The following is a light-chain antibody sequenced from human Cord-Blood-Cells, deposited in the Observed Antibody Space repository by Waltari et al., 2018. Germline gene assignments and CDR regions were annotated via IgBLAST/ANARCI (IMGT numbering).Light chain of an antibody. Sequence: IVLTPSPGTLSLSPGVRSTPSCRASQSVSSSYLAWYQQKPGQAPRLLIYGASSRPTGIPDRFSGSGSGTDFTLTISRLEPEDFAVYYCQQYGSSPYTFGQGTKLEIK. CDR3: QQYGSSPYT. CDR2: GAS. V-gene: IGKV3-20*01. J-gene: IGKJ2*01. CDR1: QSVSSSY.